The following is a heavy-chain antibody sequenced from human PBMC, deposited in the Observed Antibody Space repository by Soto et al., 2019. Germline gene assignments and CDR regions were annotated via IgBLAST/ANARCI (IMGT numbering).Heavy chain of an antibody. V-gene: IGHV3-23*01. D-gene: IGHD4-17*01. J-gene: IGHJ4*02. CDR3: AKDQVWTVTTFHY. Sequence: EVQLLESGGGLVQPGGSLRLSCAASGFTFSSYAMSWVRQAPGKGLEWVSAISGSGGSTNYAGSVKGRFTISRDNSKNTRYLQMDSLRAEDTAVYYCAKDQVWTVTTFHYWGQGTLVTVSS. CDR2: ISGSGGST. CDR1: GFTFSSYA.